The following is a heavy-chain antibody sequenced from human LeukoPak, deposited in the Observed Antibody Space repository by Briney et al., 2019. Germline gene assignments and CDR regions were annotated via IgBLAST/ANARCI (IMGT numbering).Heavy chain of an antibody. D-gene: IGHD2-21*01. Sequence: GGSLRLSCAASGFTFSSYSMNWVRQAPGKGLEWVSSISSSGIYIYYADSVKGRFTISRDNAENSLYLQINSLRAEDTGVYYCAQAIGRVVGTFDFWGQGTLATVSS. CDR1: GFTFSSYS. V-gene: IGHV3-21*01. CDR3: AQAIGRVVGTFDF. CDR2: ISSSGIYI. J-gene: IGHJ4*02.